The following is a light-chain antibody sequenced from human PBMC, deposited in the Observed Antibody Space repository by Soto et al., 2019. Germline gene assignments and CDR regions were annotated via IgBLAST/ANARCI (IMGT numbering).Light chain of an antibody. V-gene: IGLV1-40*01. CDR2: GNS. Sequence: QSALTQPPSVSGAPGQRVTMSSTGSSSNIGAGYDVHWYQQLPGTAPKLLIYGNSNRPSGVPDRFSGSKSGTSASLAITGLQAEDEADYYCQSYDSSLSGVVFGGGTKVTVL. J-gene: IGLJ2*01. CDR3: QSYDSSLSGVV. CDR1: SSNIGAGYD.